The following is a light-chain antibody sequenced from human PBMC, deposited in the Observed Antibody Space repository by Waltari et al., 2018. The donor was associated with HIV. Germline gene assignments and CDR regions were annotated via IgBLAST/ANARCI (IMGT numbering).Light chain of an antibody. Sequence: AIQLTQSPSSLSASVGDRVTITCRASQGIRTELGWYQQKPGKAPKLMIYAASSLQSGVPSRFSGSGSGTDFTLTISSLQPEDSATYYCLQDDSYPRTFGQGTKVEIK. CDR1: QGIRTE. CDR2: AAS. J-gene: IGKJ1*01. CDR3: LQDDSYPRT. V-gene: IGKV1-6*01.